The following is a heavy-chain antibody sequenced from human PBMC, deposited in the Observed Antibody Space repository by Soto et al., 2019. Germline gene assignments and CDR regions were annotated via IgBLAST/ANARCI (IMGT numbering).Heavy chain of an antibody. CDR2: LNPNSVNT. CDR3: PIQDHYDNSGYYYT. D-gene: IGHD3-22*01. J-gene: IGHJ4*02. V-gene: IGHV1-8*01. Sequence: QVQLVQSGAEVKKPGASVKVSCKASGYTFTRYDINWVRHAPGQGLEWMGWLNPNSVNTVYSQKFQGRVTMTRHTSITKAHMGLSSLRSEDTAVYYCPIQDHYDNSGYYYTRGQGPLVAVSS. CDR1: GYTFTRYD.